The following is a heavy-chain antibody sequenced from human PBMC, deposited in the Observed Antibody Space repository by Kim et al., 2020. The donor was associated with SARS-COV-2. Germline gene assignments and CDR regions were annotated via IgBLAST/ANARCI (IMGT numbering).Heavy chain of an antibody. J-gene: IGHJ3*02. CDR3: ARDPGTGTGRAFDI. Sequence: GGSLRLSCAASGFTFSSYSMNWVRQAPGEGLEWVSSISSSSSYIYYADSVKGRFTISRDNAKNSLYLQMNSLRAEDTAVYYCARDPGTGTGRAFDIWGQGTMVTVSS. D-gene: IGHD1-7*01. V-gene: IGHV3-21*01. CDR1: GFTFSSYS. CDR2: ISSSSSYI.